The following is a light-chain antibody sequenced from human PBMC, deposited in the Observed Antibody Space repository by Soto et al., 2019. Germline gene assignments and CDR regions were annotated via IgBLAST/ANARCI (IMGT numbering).Light chain of an antibody. CDR1: QSISSY. J-gene: IGKJ1*01. V-gene: IGKV1-39*01. CDR3: QQSYSTPWT. Sequence: DIQMTQSPSSLSASVGDRVTITCRASQSISSYLNWYQQKLGKAPKLLIYAASSLQSGVPSRFRGSGSGTDFTLTISSLQPEDFATYYCQQSYSTPWTFGQGTKVEIK. CDR2: AAS.